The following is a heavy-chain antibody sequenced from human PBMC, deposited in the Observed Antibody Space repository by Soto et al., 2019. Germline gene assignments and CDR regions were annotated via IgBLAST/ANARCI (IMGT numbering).Heavy chain of an antibody. CDR2: IYYSGST. CDR1: GGSISSGGYS. V-gene: IGHV4-61*08. D-gene: IGHD1-26*01. J-gene: IGHJ4*02. CDR3: ARSKGDTNPSIFGY. Sequence: PSETLSLTCAVSGGSISSGGYSWSWIRQPPGKGLECIGYIYYSGSTNYNPSLKSRVTMSVDTSRNQFSLELSSVTAADTAVYYCARSKGDTNPSIFGYWGQGALVTVSS.